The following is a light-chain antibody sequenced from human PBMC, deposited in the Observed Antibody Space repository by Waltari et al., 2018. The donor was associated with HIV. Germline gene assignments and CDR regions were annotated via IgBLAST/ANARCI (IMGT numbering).Light chain of an antibody. J-gene: IGLJ3*02. CDR1: GASIGTHY. CDR3: ASWDDSRGGLWV. CDR2: KNN. V-gene: IGLV1-47*01. Sequence: SALTQPPSASGTPGQRVSISCSGSGASIGTHYVYWYQQLPGTTPKLLIYKNNQRPSGVPDRFSGSKSGTSASLAISGLRSEDEADYYCASWDDSRGGLWVFGGGTTLTVL.